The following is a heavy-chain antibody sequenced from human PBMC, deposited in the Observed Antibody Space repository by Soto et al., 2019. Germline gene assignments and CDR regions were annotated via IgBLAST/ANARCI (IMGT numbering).Heavy chain of an antibody. CDR1: GGTFSSYA. CDR3: ARSQGSSTSLEIYYYYYYGMDV. J-gene: IGHJ6*02. CDR2: IIHISETT. Sequence: QVQLVQSGAEVKKPGSSVKVSCKASGGTFSSYAISWVRQAPGQGLEWMGGIIHISETTNYAQKFQGRVKITADESKNTAYMELSSLRSEDTAVYYCARSQGSSTSLEIYYYYYYGMDVWGQGTTVTVSS. V-gene: IGHV1-69*01. D-gene: IGHD2-2*01.